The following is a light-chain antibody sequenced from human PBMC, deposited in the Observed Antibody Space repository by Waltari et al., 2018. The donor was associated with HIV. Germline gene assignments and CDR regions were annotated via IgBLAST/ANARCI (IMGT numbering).Light chain of an antibody. J-gene: IGLJ2*01. CDR2: QDS. Sequence: SYELTQPPSVSVSPGQTASITCSGDNLGDKYACWYQQKPGQSPVLVIYQDSKRPSGIPERFSGSNSGNTATLTISGTQAMDEGDYYCQAWDSSTVVFGGGTKLTVL. CDR3: QAWDSSTVV. V-gene: IGLV3-1*01. CDR1: NLGDKY.